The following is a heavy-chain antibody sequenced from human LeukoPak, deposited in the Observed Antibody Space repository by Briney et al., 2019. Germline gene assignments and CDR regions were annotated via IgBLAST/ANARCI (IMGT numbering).Heavy chain of an antibody. CDR2: IWYDGSKT. V-gene: IGHV3-30*02. CDR1: GFIFSNYG. CDR3: AKDTRYHGSGTYATAAFDI. Sequence: GGSLRLSRAASGFIFSNYGMHWVRQAPGKGPEWVAIIWYDGSKTYYADSVKGRFTISRDNSKNTLYAQMNSLRIEDAAVYYCAKDTRYHGSGTYATAAFDIWGQGTMVTVSS. J-gene: IGHJ3*02. D-gene: IGHD3-10*01.